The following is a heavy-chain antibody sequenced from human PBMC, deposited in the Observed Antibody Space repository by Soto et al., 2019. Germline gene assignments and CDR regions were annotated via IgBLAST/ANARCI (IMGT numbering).Heavy chain of an antibody. CDR3: ARDTSGWSLNGLDV. J-gene: IGHJ6*02. CDR2: INPGGGSA. V-gene: IGHV1-46*01. CDR1: GSAITRYY. D-gene: IGHD6-19*01. Sequence: QVDLVQSGAEVKKPGASVTISCKASGSAITRYYIHWVRQAPGRGLEWMGIINPGGGSASYAQKFQDRVTIDKDTSTCTVYMELRSLRTEDTAVYYCARDTSGWSLNGLDVWGQGTTVNVSS.